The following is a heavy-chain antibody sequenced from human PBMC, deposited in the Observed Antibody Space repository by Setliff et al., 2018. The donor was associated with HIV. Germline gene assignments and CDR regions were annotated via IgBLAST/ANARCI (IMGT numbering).Heavy chain of an antibody. J-gene: IGHJ4*02. CDR1: GYTFTSYY. D-gene: IGHD3-22*01. V-gene: IGHV1-46*01. CDR3: AREERYYDGKGALDY. CDR2: INPSSGST. Sequence: ASVKVSCKASGYTFTSYYMHWVRQAPGQGLEWMGIINPSSGSTTYAQKFQGRVTMTRDTSITTAYMELSRLISDDTAVYYCAREERYYDGKGALDYWGQGTLVTAPQ.